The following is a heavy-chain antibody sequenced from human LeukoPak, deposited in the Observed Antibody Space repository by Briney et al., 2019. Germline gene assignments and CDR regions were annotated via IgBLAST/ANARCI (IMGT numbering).Heavy chain of an antibody. V-gene: IGHV5-51*01. J-gene: IGHJ5*02. CDR1: GYTFTDCW. Sequence: GESLKISCEGSGYTFTDCWIGWVRQMPGKGLEWMGIIYCDGSKTIYSPSFQSQATISVDKSINTAYLQWSSLKASDTAIYFCARRAELGMRWFDPWGQGTLVTVLS. CDR3: ARRAELGMRWFDP. CDR2: IYCDGSKT. D-gene: IGHD7-27*01.